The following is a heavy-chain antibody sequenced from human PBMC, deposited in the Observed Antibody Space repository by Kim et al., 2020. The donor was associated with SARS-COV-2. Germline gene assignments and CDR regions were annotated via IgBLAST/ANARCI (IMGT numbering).Heavy chain of an antibody. V-gene: IGHV3-23*01. Sequence: GKGRFTIARDNSKNTLYLQMNSLRAEDTAVYYCAKGSFTTHYYYYGMDVWGQGTTVTVSS. CDR3: AKGSFTTHYYYYGMDV. J-gene: IGHJ6*02. D-gene: IGHD3-22*01.